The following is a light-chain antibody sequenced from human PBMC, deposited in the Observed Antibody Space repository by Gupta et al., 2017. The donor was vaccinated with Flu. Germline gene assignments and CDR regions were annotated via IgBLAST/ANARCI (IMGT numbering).Light chain of an antibody. Sequence: GQTFRITCHGDSLRGYFASWHQQRPGPATRLVIYGDNSRRSGIPDRFSGSSSGSTASFTITGAQAEDEADYSCNSQDTYVAHCVFGPGTKLTVL. J-gene: IGLJ1*01. CDR3: NSQDTYVAHCV. V-gene: IGLV3-19*01. CDR1: SLRGYF. CDR2: GDN.